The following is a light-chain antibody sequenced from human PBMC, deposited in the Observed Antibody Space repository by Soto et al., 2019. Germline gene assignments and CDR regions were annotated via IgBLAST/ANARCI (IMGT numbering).Light chain of an antibody. CDR1: QSVRSNS. CDR3: QQYDGPWT. Sequence: EIVLTQSPGTLSLSPGERATLSCRASQSVRSNSLAWYQQKPGQAPRLVIYGASSRATGIPDRFSGSGSGTDFTLTISRLEPEDFAVYYCQQYDGPWTFGQGTKVDIK. V-gene: IGKV3-20*01. CDR2: GAS. J-gene: IGKJ1*01.